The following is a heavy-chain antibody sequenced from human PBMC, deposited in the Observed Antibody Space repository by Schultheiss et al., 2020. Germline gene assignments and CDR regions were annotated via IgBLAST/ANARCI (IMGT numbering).Heavy chain of an antibody. CDR3: AKGGTYYSYYSMDV. Sequence: GGSLRLSCAASGFTFDDYGMSWVRQAPGKGLEWVSGINWNGGSTGYADSVKGRFTISRDNAKNSLYLQMNSLRVEDTAVYYCAKGGTYYSYYSMDVWGQGTTVTVS. CDR2: INWNGGST. CDR1: GFTFDDYG. J-gene: IGHJ6*02. V-gene: IGHV3-20*04. D-gene: IGHD1-26*01.